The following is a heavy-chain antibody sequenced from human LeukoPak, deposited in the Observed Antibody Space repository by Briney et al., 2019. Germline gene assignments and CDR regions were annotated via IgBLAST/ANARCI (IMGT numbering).Heavy chain of an antibody. J-gene: IGHJ4*02. Sequence: SSETLSLTCTVSGGSISSQYWNWIRLPPGKGLEWIAHVHHTGSTSYNPSLKSRVTISLDASTNQFSLKLNSVTAADTAVYYCAGGGISGTGSFDFWGRGTLVTVSS. V-gene: IGHV4-59*08. CDR1: GGSISSQY. CDR3: AGGGISGTGSFDF. D-gene: IGHD1-20*01. CDR2: VHHTGST.